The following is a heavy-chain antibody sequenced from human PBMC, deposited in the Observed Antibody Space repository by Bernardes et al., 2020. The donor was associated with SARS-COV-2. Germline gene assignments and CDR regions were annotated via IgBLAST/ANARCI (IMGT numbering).Heavy chain of an antibody. D-gene: IGHD3-10*01. V-gene: IGHV3-30-3*01. CDR2: ISYEGSNK. Sequence: GGSLRLSCAASGFTFSSYAMHWVRQAPGKGLEWVAVISYEGSNKYYADSVKGRFTISRDNSKNTLYLQMNSLRAEDTAVYYCARDLLLWFGYGMDVWGQGTTVTVSS. CDR3: ARDLLLWFGYGMDV. CDR1: GFTFSSYA. J-gene: IGHJ6*02.